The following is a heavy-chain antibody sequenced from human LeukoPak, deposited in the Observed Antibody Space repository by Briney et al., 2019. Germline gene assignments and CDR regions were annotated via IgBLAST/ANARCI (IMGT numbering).Heavy chain of an antibody. V-gene: IGHV3-23*01. CDR3: AKDLAYGDYFDY. CDR1: GFTFSSYG. CDR2: ISGSGGST. D-gene: IGHD4-17*01. J-gene: IGHJ4*02. Sequence: GGTLRLSCAASGFTFSSYGMSWVRQAPGKGLEWVSAISGSGGSTYYADSVKGRFTISRDNSKNTLNLQMNSLRAEDTAVYYCAKDLAYGDYFDYWGQGTLVTVSS.